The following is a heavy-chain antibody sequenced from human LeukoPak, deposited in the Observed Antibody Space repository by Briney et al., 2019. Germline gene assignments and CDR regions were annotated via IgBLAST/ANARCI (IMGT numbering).Heavy chain of an antibody. CDR3: ARGHYDVLAASYKWTPDY. Sequence: GGSLRLSCAASGFTFNTFNMNWVRQAPGKGLEWVSSITSGGDYIYYADSVKGRFTTSRDNAKNSLSLQLNSLRVEDTAVYYCARGHYDVLAASYKWTPDYWGQRTLVTVSS. D-gene: IGHD3-9*01. J-gene: IGHJ4*02. CDR2: ITSGGDYI. V-gene: IGHV3-21*01. CDR1: GFTFNTFN.